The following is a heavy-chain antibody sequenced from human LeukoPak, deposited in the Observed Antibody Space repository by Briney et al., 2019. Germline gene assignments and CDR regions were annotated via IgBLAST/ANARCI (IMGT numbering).Heavy chain of an antibody. CDR1: GYTFTSYG. Sequence: ASVKVSCKASGYTFTSYGISWVRQAPGQGLEWMGRISAYNGNTNYAQKLQGRVTMTTDTSTSTAYMELRSLRSDDTAVYYCARDGYCSSTSCYSDYYYYYGMDVWGQGTTVTVSS. V-gene: IGHV1-18*01. CDR3: ARDGYCSSTSCYSDYYYYYGMDV. CDR2: ISAYNGNT. J-gene: IGHJ6*02. D-gene: IGHD2-2*01.